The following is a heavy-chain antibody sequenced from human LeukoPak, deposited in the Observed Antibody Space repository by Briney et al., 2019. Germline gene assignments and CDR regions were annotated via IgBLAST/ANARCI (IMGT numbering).Heavy chain of an antibody. Sequence: NSSQTLSLTCTVSGGSISSGDYYWSWIRQPPGKGVEWIGYIYYSGSTYYNPSLKSRVTISVDTSKNQFSLKLSSVTAADTAVYYCARVLVGGSYYEKWHAFDIWGQGTMVTVSS. CDR3: ARVLVGGSYYEKWHAFDI. D-gene: IGHD1-26*01. J-gene: IGHJ3*02. CDR2: IYYSGST. V-gene: IGHV4-30-4*08. CDR1: GGSISSGDYY.